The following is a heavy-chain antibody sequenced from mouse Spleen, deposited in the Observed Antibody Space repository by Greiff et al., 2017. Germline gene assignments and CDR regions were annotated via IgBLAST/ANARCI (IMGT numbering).Heavy chain of an antibody. CDR3: AREGDGYPFDY. D-gene: IGHD2-3*01. J-gene: IGHJ2*01. Sequence: EVKVVESGGGLVKPGGSLKLSCAASGFTFSDYYMYWVRQTPEKRLEWVATISDGGSYTYYPDSVKGRFTISRDNAKNNLYLQMSSLKSEDTAMYYCAREGDGYPFDYWGQGTTLTVSS. V-gene: IGHV5-4*02. CDR2: ISDGGSYT. CDR1: GFTFSDYY.